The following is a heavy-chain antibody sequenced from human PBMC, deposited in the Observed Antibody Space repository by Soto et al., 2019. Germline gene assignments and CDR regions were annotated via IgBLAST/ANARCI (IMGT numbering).Heavy chain of an antibody. CDR1: GFTFSNAW. J-gene: IGHJ4*02. Sequence: VQLVESGGGLVKPGGSLRLSCAASGFTFSNAWMSWVRQAPGKGLEWVGRIKSKTDGGTTDYAAPVKGRFTISRDDSKNPLYLQMNSLKTADTAVYYCTTDGLPATGFDYWGQGTLVTVSS. CDR3: TTDGLPATGFDY. D-gene: IGHD2-15*01. CDR2: IKSKTDGGTT. V-gene: IGHV3-15*01.